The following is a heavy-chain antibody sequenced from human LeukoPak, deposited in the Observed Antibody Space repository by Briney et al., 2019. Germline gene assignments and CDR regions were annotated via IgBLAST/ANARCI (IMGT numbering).Heavy chain of an antibody. J-gene: IGHJ4*02. Sequence: ASVKVSCKASGYTFTSYDINWVRQATGQGLEWMGWMNPNSGNTGYAQKFQGRDTMTRNTSISTAYMELSSLRFEDTAVYYCTRSVRNGHIDYWGQGTLVTVSS. CDR2: MNPNSGNT. D-gene: IGHD2-21*01. CDR1: GYTFTSYD. V-gene: IGHV1-8*01. CDR3: TRSVRNGHIDY.